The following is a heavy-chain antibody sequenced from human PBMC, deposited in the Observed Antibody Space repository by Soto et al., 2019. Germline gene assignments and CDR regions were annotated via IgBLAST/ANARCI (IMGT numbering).Heavy chain of an antibody. CDR3: ASGGGLPRYY. J-gene: IGHJ4*02. Sequence: QLQLQESGSGLVKPSQTLSLTCAVSGGSISSGGYSWSWIRQPPGTGLEWIGYIYHSGSTYYNPSLMIRVTISVDRSKYQFPLKLSSLPAADTAVYYCASGGGLPRYYWGQGNLVTVSS. CDR1: GGSISSGGYS. D-gene: IGHD3-10*01. V-gene: IGHV4-30-2*01. CDR2: IYHSGST.